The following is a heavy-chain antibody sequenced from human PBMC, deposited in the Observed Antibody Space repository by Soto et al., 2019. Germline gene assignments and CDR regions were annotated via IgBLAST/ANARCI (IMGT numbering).Heavy chain of an antibody. CDR3: ARVAPYQRAAIDY. Sequence: SETLSLTCTVSGGSISSYYWSWIRQPPGKGLEWIGYIYYSGSTNYNPSLKSRVTISVDTSKNQFSLKLSSVTAVDTAVYYCARVAPYQRAAIDYWGQGTLVTVSS. J-gene: IGHJ4*02. CDR1: GGSISSYY. V-gene: IGHV4-59*01. CDR2: IYYSGST. D-gene: IGHD6-13*01.